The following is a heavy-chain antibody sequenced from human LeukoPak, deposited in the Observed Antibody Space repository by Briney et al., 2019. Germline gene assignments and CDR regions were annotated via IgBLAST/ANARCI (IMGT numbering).Heavy chain of an antibody. Sequence: AAVKVSCKASGYTFTSYYMHWVRQAPGHGLEWMGIINPSGGSTSYAQKFQGRVTMTRDTSTSTVYMELSSLRSEDTAVYDCARDQLRSDPEYYYYGMDVWGQGTTVTVSS. V-gene: IGHV1-46*01. J-gene: IGHJ6*02. CDR2: INPSGGST. D-gene: IGHD1-1*01. CDR3: ARDQLRSDPEYYYYGMDV. CDR1: GYTFTSYY.